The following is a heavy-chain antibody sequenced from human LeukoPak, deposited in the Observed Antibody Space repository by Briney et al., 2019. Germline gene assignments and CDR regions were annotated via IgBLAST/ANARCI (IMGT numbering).Heavy chain of an antibody. Sequence: GGSLRLPCAASGFTFSSYSMNWVRQAPGKGLEWVSSITTSSSDMYYADSVKGRFTISRDNAKNSLFLQMNSLRAEDTAVYYCARDWYTAERWTIYYSYYIDVWGKGTTVTVSS. V-gene: IGHV3-21*01. CDR3: ARDWYTAERWTIYYSYYIDV. J-gene: IGHJ6*03. CDR1: GFTFSSYS. CDR2: ITTSSSDM. D-gene: IGHD4-23*01.